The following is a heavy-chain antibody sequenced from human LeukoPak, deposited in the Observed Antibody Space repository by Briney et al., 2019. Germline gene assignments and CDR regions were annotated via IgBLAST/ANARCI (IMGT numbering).Heavy chain of an antibody. CDR2: ISYTGTYI. Sequence: GGSLRLSCAASAFILNAYNMNWVRQAPGKGLEWVSSISYTGTYIYYADSVKGRFTISRDNAQNSLYLQMNSLRAEDTAIYYCVRDRGTYRPIDYWGQGTLVTVSS. CDR1: AFILNAYN. CDR3: VRDRGTYRPIDY. D-gene: IGHD1-26*01. V-gene: IGHV3-21*04. J-gene: IGHJ4*02.